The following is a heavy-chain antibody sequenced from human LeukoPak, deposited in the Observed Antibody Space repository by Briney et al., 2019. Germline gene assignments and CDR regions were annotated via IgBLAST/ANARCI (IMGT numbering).Heavy chain of an antibody. J-gene: IGHJ4*02. CDR1: GGSISSYY. CDR3: ASQYSSSSIFDC. V-gene: IGHV4-59*01. Sequence: SETLSLTCTVSGGSISSYYWSWIRQPPGKGLEWIGYIYYSGSTNYNPSLKSRVTISVDTSKNQFSLKLSSVTAADTAVYYCASQYSSSSIFDCWGQGTLVTVSS. CDR2: IYYSGST. D-gene: IGHD6-6*01.